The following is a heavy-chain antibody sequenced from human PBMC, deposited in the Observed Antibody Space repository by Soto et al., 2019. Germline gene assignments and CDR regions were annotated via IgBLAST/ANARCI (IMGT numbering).Heavy chain of an antibody. CDR3: ARAMVREKSVGMDV. CDR1: GYTFTSYA. CDR2: INAGNGNT. J-gene: IGHJ6*02. Sequence: GASVKVSCKASGYTFTSYAMHWVRQAPGQRLEWMGWINAGNGNTKYSQKFQGRVTITRDTSASTAYMELSSLRSEDTAVYYCARAMVREKSVGMDVWGQGTTVTVSS. V-gene: IGHV1-3*01. D-gene: IGHD3-10*01.